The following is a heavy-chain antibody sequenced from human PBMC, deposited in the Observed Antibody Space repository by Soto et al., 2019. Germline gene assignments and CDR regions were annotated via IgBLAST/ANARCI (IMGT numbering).Heavy chain of an antibody. V-gene: IGHV4-39*01. D-gene: IGHD2-15*01. Sequence: QLQLQESGPGLVKPSETLSLTCTVSGGSISSSSYYWGWIRQPPGKGLEWIGSIYYSGSTYYNPSLKSRVTISVDTSKNQFSLKLSSVTAADTAVYCARHTPAISISDHWGQGTLVTVSS. J-gene: IGHJ4*02. CDR2: IYYSGST. CDR3: ARHTPAISISDH. CDR1: GGSISSSSYY.